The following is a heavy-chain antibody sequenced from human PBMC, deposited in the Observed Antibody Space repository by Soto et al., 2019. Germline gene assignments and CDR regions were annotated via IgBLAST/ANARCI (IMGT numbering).Heavy chain of an antibody. CDR1: GGSISSGDYY. V-gene: IGHV4-30-4*01. CDR3: ARERPDGARLDP. J-gene: IGHJ5*02. Sequence: QVQLQESGPGLVKPSQTLSLTCTVSGGSISSGDYYWSWIRQPPGKGLEWIGYIYHSGSTYYNPSLKSRVTISVTTSKNQFSLKLSSVTAADPAGYYCARERPDGARLDPWGQGTLVTVSS. D-gene: IGHD6-6*01. CDR2: IYHSGST.